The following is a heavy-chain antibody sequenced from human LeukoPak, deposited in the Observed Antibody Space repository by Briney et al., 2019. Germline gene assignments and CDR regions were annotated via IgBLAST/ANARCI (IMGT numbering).Heavy chain of an antibody. V-gene: IGHV3-23*01. Sequence: GGSLRLSCAASGFTFSSYGMHWVRQAPGKGLEWVSAISGSGGSTYYADSVKGRFTISRDNSKSTLYLQMNSLRAEDTAVYYCAKAGNSGSSDYFDYWGQGTLVTVSS. CDR1: GFTFSSYG. CDR3: AKAGNSGSSDYFDY. CDR2: ISGSGGST. J-gene: IGHJ4*02. D-gene: IGHD1-26*01.